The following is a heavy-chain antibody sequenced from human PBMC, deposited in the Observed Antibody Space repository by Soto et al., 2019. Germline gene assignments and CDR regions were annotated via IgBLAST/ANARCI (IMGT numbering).Heavy chain of an antibody. J-gene: IGHJ6*02. V-gene: IGHV1-69*12. CDR2: IPPIFGTA. Sequence: QVQLVQSGAEVKKPGSSVKVSCKASGGTFSRHGISWVRQAPGQGLEWLGGIPPIFGTANYPQKFQGRVTITADESTSTAYMEPSSLRSEDTAVYYCASNDDILTGSYYYGMDVWGQGTTVTVSS. CDR1: GGTFSRHG. D-gene: IGHD3-9*01. CDR3: ASNDDILTGSYYYGMDV.